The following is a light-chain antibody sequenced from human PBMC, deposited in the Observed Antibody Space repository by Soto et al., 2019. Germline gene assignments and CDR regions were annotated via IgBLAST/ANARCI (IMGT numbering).Light chain of an antibody. J-gene: IGKJ1*01. CDR3: QQRSNWQT. CDR2: DAS. V-gene: IGKV3-11*01. CDR1: QSVSSY. Sequence: EIVLTQSPATLSLSPGERATLSCRASQSVSSYLAWYQQKPGQAPRLLIYDASNRATGIPARFSGSGSGTDFTLTISSLETEDFAVYYCQQRSNWQTFGQGTTVDI.